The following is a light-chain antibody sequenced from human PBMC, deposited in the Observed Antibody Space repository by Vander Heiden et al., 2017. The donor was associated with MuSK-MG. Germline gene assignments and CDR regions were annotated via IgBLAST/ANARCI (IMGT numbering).Light chain of an antibody. J-gene: IGKJ4*01. CDR2: DAS. CDR1: QDISNY. V-gene: IGKV1-33*01. CDR3: QQDDNLPRDRTLRT. Sequence: DIQLPQSPSSLSASVGDRVTITCQASQDISNYLNWYQQKPGKAPKLLIYDASNLETGVPSRCSGSGAGTDFTFTISSLQPEDIATYYCQQDDNLPRDRTLRTFGGGTKVEIK.